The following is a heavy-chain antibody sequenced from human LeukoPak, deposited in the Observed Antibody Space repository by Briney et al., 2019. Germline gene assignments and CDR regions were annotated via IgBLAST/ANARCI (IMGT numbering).Heavy chain of an antibody. V-gene: IGHV1-8*03. Sequence: ASVKVSCKASGYTSTKYDIKWVRQATGQGLEWMGWINPNSGNTGYAQEFQGRVTITRDASTTTAYMELSSLRSEDTAVYYCARVDGSADYWGQGTLVTVSS. CDR1: GYTSTKYD. CDR2: INPNSGNT. J-gene: IGHJ4*02. CDR3: ARVDGSADY. D-gene: IGHD1-26*01.